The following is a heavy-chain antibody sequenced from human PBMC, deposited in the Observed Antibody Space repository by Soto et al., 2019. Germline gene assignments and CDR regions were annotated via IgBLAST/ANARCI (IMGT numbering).Heavy chain of an antibody. Sequence: SETLSLTCAVSGGSISSGGYFWSWIRQPPGKGLEWIGYIYHSGSTYYNPSLKSRVPISVDRSKNQFSLKLSSVTAADTAVYYCASSHAGAHITAAVHWGQGTLVTVSS. V-gene: IGHV4-30-2*01. CDR1: GGSISSGGYF. CDR3: ASSHAGAHITAAVH. CDR2: IYHSGST. D-gene: IGHD6-13*01. J-gene: IGHJ4*02.